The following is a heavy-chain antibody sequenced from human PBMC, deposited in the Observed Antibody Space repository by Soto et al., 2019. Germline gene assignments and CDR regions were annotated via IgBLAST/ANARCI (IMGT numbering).Heavy chain of an antibody. D-gene: IGHD6-13*01. V-gene: IGHV3-48*01. J-gene: IGHJ5*02. Sequence: EVQLVESGGGLVQPGGSLRLSCAASGFTFSSYSMNWVRQAPGKGLEWLSYISSSSSTIYYADSVKGRFTISRDNAKNSLYLQMNSLRAEDTAVYYWAREGSSWYSLNWFDPWGQGTLVTVSS. CDR1: GFTFSSYS. CDR3: AREGSSWYSLNWFDP. CDR2: ISSSSSTI.